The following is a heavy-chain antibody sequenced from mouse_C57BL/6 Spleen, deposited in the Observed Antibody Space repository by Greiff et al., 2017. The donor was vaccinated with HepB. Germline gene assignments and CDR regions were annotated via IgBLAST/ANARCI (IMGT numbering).Heavy chain of an antibody. D-gene: IGHD2-1*01. Sequence: QVHVKQSGAELVKPGASVKISCKASGYAFSSYWMNWVKQRPGKGLEWIGQIYPGDGDTNYNGKFKGKATLTADKSSSTAYMQLSSLTSEDSAVYFCARGTYGNSPAYWGQGTLVTVSA. CDR1: GYAFSSYW. J-gene: IGHJ3*01. CDR3: ARGTYGNSPAY. V-gene: IGHV1-80*01. CDR2: IYPGDGDT.